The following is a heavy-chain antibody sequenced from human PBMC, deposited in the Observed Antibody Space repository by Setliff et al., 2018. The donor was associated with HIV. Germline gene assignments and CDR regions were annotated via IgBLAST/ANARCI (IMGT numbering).Heavy chain of an antibody. V-gene: IGHV4-34*01. CDR1: GGSFTDFY. D-gene: IGHD3-22*01. CDR2: ITHSGST. Sequence: SETLSLTCAVYGGSFTDFYWTFIRQSPGKGLEWIGEITHSGSTTYDPSLKSRTTISVDTSKNQFSLKLSSVTAADTAVFYCARLTTTYYYDSSAYYHPVWGQGTLVTVSS. J-gene: IGHJ4*02. CDR3: ARLTTTYYYDSSAYYHPV.